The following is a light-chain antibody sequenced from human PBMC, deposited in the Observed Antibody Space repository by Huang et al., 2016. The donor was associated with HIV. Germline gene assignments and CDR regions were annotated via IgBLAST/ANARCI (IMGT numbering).Light chain of an antibody. Sequence: ETVMTQSPVTLSVSPGDRASLSCRSSQIVSSNLAWYQQKPGQSPRLLIYAASAKATGDPARFRGSGAGTEFTLTISNLQSEDSAVYYCEQYNDFRSTFGPGTRVEIK. V-gene: IGKV3-15*01. CDR1: QIVSSN. CDR3: EQYNDFRST. CDR2: AAS. J-gene: IGKJ3*01.